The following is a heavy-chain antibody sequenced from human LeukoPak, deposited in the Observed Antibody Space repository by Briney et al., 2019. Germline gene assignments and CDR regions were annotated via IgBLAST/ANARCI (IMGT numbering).Heavy chain of an antibody. Sequence: GGSLRLSCAASGLTVSSNYMSWVRQAPGKGLEWVAVISYDGSNKYYADSVKGRFTISRDNSKNTLYLQMNSLRAEDTAVYYCPIILRWSDYWGQGTLVTVSS. CDR2: ISYDGSNK. V-gene: IGHV3-30*03. J-gene: IGHJ4*02. CDR3: PIILRWSDY. CDR1: GLTVSSNY. D-gene: IGHD4-23*01.